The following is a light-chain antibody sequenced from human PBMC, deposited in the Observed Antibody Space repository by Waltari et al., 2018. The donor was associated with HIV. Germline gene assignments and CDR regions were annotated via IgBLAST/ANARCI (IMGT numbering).Light chain of an antibody. CDR2: ATT. Sequence: QSVLTQPPSVSEAPGQLVTISCTGSSPNNGAGYAVPWDQELPGTAPKPLIYATTNRPSGVPDRFFGSRSGTSASLAITGLQAEDEADYYCQSHDSGLSGSTVFGGGTKLTVL. CDR3: QSHDSGLSGSTV. J-gene: IGLJ2*01. V-gene: IGLV1-40*01. CDR1: SPNNGAGYA.